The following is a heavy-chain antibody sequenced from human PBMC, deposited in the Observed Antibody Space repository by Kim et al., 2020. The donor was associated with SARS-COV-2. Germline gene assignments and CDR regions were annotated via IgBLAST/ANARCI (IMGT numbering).Heavy chain of an antibody. J-gene: IGHJ4*02. Sequence: GGSLRLSCAASGFTFSSYAMSWVRQAPGKGLEWVSAISGSGGSTYYADSVKGRFTISRDNSKNTLYLQMNSLRAEDTAVYYCANLITFGGVIVGPLFDYWGQGTLVTVSS. D-gene: IGHD3-16*02. V-gene: IGHV3-23*01. CDR1: GFTFSSYA. CDR3: ANLITFGGVIVGPLFDY. CDR2: ISGSGGST.